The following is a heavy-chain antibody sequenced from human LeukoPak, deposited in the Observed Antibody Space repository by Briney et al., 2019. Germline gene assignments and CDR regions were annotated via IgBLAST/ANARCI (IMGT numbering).Heavy chain of an antibody. J-gene: IGHJ4*02. CDR1: EYTFTGYL. D-gene: IGHD3-10*01. V-gene: IGHV1-2*02. Sequence: ASVKVSYTTSEYTFTGYLIHWVRQAPGQGPDWMGWINPNGGGTNSAQKFQGRVTMTRDTSISTAYMELTRLGSDDSAVYYCARETVRGAYFDFWGQGTLVTVSS. CDR2: INPNGGGT. CDR3: ARETVRGAYFDF.